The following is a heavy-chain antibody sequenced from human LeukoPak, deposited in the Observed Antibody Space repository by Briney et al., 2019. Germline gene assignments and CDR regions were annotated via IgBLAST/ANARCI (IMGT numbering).Heavy chain of an antibody. V-gene: IGHV3-53*01. CDR2: IYSGGRT. J-gene: IGHJ4*02. CDR3: ARYVLRGLFDY. D-gene: IGHD3-10*01. CDR1: GFPVDINY. Sequence: GGSLRLSCAASGFPVDINYMTWVRQAPGKGLEWVSVIYSGGRTYYADSVKGRFTISRDNSKNTLYLQMNSLRVEDTAVYFCARYVLRGLFDYWGQGTLVTISS.